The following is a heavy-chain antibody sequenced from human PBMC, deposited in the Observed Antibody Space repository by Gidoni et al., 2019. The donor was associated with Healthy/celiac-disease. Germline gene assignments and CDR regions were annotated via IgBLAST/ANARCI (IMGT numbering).Heavy chain of an antibody. CDR3: ARVPAAMSPPFDY. V-gene: IGHV1-18*01. Sequence: VQLVQSGAEVKKPGTSVMFSCTASGYTFTSYGISWVRQAPGQGLEWMGWISAYNGNTKYAQKLQGRVTMTTDTATSTAYMELRSLRSDDTAVYYWARVPAAMSPPFDYWGQGTLVTVSS. D-gene: IGHD2-2*01. J-gene: IGHJ4*02. CDR2: ISAYNGNT. CDR1: GYTFTSYG.